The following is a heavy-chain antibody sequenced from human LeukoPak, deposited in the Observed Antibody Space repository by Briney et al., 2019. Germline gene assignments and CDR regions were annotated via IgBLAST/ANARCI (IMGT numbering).Heavy chain of an antibody. CDR3: ARVGGYYDSSGYPDAFDI. CDR1: GFTFSSYG. Sequence: GGSLRLSCAASGFTFSSYGMNWVRQAPGKGLEWVSSISSSSSYIYYADSVKGRFTISRDNAKNSLYLQMNSLRAEDTAVYYCARVGGYYDSSGYPDAFDIWGQGTMVTVSS. V-gene: IGHV3-21*01. D-gene: IGHD3-22*01. J-gene: IGHJ3*02. CDR2: ISSSSSYI.